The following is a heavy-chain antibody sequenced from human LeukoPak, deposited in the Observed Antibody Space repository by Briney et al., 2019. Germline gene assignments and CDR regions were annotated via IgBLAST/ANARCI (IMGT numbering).Heavy chain of an antibody. V-gene: IGHV4-38-2*02. D-gene: IGHD3-10*01. CDR1: GYSISSGYY. CDR3: ARTYYSGSGSYYNGYNNWFDP. Sequence: PSETLSLTCTVSGYSISSGYYWGWIRQPPGKGLELIRSIYHSGSTYNNPSLKSQVTISVDTSKNQLSLKLRSVTGDDTAVYYCARTYYSGSGSYYNGYNNWFDPWGQGTLVTVSS. J-gene: IGHJ5*02. CDR2: IYHSGST.